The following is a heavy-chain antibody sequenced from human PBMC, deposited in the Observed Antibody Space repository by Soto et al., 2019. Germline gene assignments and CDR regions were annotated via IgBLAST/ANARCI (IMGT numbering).Heavy chain of an antibody. V-gene: IGHV1-18*01. Sequence: QVQLVQSGAEVKKPGASVKVSCKASGYTFASYGISWVRQAPGQGLEWMGWISAYNGNTNYAQKLQGRVTMTTDTFTRTAYMEVRSLRSDDTAVYYCAREGTCSSTSCPTYCSVGMYVWGQGTTVTVSS. CDR2: ISAYNGNT. J-gene: IGHJ6*02. CDR3: AREGTCSSTSCPTYCSVGMYV. CDR1: GYTFASYG. D-gene: IGHD2-2*01.